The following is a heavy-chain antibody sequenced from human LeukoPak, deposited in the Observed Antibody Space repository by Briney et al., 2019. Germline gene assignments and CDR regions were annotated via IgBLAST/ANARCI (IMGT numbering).Heavy chain of an antibody. V-gene: IGHV3-23*01. J-gene: IGHJ4*02. D-gene: IGHD6-19*01. CDR2: ISDSGGCT. CDR3: AKRRAVPDPQRGLDY. CDR1: GFTFSAYV. Sequence: PGGSLRLSCAASGFTFSAYVMHWVRQAPGKGLQWVAVISDSGGCTQYADSVKGRFTISRDNSKNTLYLQMNSLRAEDTAVYYCAKRRAVPDPQRGLDYWGQGTLVTVSS.